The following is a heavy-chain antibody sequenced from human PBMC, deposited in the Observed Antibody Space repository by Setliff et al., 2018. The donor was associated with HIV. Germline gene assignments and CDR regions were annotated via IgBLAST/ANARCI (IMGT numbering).Heavy chain of an antibody. J-gene: IGHJ6*02. CDR3: AREGLLVTTVGGAYWYHGMDV. D-gene: IGHD4-4*01. CDR2: INPSGGST. CDR1: GYTFTSYY. Sequence: GASVKVSCKASGYTFTSYYMHWVRQAPGQGLEWMGIINPSGGSTSYAQKFQGRVTMTRDTSTSTVYMELSSLRSEDTAVYYCAREGLLVTTVGGAYWYHGMDVWGQGTTVTVSS. V-gene: IGHV1-46*01.